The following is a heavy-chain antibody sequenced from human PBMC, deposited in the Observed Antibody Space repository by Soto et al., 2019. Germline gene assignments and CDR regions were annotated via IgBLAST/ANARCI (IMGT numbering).Heavy chain of an antibody. Sequence: PGGSLRLSCAASGFTFSNYGMSWVRQAPGKGLEWVSSISGSGGRTYYADSVKGRFTISRDNSKNTLYLQTDSLRAEDTAFYYCAKSDCSGGSCYFHFDCSGQGTLVTVSS. CDR2: ISGSGGRT. CDR1: GFTFSNYG. V-gene: IGHV3-23*01. J-gene: IGHJ4*02. D-gene: IGHD2-15*01. CDR3: AKSDCSGGSCYFHFDC.